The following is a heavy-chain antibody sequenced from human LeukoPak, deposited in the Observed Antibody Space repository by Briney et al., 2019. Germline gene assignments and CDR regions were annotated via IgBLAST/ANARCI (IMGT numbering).Heavy chain of an antibody. D-gene: IGHD3-22*01. CDR2: IKTRTESYDL. Sequence: GGSLRLSCVASGFPFSDFDVSWVRQASGEGLEWVGRIKTRTESYDLVYASFVKGRFTISKDDSKNTAYLQMNSLRAEDTAVYYCAKKDYYDSSGYRTPFDYWGQGTLVTVSS. J-gene: IGHJ4*02. CDR3: AKKDYYDSSGYRTPFDY. V-gene: IGHV3-73*01. CDR1: GFPFSDFD.